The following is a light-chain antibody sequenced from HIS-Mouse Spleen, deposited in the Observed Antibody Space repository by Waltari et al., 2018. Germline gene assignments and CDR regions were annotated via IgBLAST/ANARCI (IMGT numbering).Light chain of an antibody. V-gene: IGKV1-5*03. J-gene: IGKJ3*01. CDR1: QSISSW. CDR2: KAS. CDR3: QQYNSYLT. Sequence: DIQMTQFPSTLSASVGDRVTIPCRASQSISSWLAWYQQQPGKAPKLLIYKASSLESGVPSRFSGSGSGTEFTLTISSLQPDDFATYYCQQYNSYLTFGPGTKVDIK.